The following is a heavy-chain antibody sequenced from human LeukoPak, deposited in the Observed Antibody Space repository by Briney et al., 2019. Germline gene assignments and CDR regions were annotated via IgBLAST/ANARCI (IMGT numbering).Heavy chain of an antibody. J-gene: IGHJ4*02. D-gene: IGHD1-26*01. CDR2: ISSSSSYI. CDR1: GFTFSSYS. CDR3: ARGSGKVGARIH. V-gene: IGHV3-21*01. Sequence: GGSLRLSCAASGFTFSSYSMNWVRQAPGKGLEWVLSISSSSSYIYYADSVKGRFTISRDNAKNSLYLQMNSLRAEDTAVYYCARGSGKVGARIHWGQGTLVTVSS.